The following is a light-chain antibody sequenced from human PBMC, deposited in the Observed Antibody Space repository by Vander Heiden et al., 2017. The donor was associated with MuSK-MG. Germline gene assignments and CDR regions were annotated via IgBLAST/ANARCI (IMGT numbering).Light chain of an antibody. Sequence: QSALTQPASVSGSPGQSITISCTGTSSDVGGYNYVSWYQKHQGKAHKLMIYEVRNRPSGVSNRFSGSKSGNTASLTISGLQAEDEADYYCSSYTSSSTWVFGGGTKLTVL. V-gene: IGLV2-14*01. CDR1: SSDVGGYNY. J-gene: IGLJ3*02. CDR2: EVR. CDR3: SSYTSSSTWV.